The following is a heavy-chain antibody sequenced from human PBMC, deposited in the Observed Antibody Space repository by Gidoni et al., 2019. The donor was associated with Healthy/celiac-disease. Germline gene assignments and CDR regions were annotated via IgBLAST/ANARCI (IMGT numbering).Heavy chain of an antibody. CDR3: ARSTYYYDSSGYYFDY. CDR1: GGSISSYY. J-gene: IGHJ4*02. D-gene: IGHD3-22*01. CDR2: IYTSGST. Sequence: QVQLQESGPGLVKPSETLSLTCTVSGGSISSYYWRWIRQPAGKGLEWIGRIYTSGSTNYNPSRKSRDTMSVDTSKNQFSLKLSSVTAADTAVYYCARSTYYYDSSGYYFDYWGQGTLVTVSS. V-gene: IGHV4-4*07.